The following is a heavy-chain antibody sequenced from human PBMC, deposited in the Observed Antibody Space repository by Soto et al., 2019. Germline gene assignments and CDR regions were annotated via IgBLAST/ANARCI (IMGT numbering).Heavy chain of an antibody. Sequence: QVQLVQSGAEVKKPGSSVKVSCKASGGTFSSYTISWVRQAPGQGLEWMGRIIPILGIANYAQKFQGRVTITADKSARRAYMELSSLRSEDTAVYYCARGYCSGGSCYSFDYWGQGTLVTVSS. CDR1: GGTFSSYT. CDR3: ARGYCSGGSCYSFDY. V-gene: IGHV1-69*02. J-gene: IGHJ4*02. CDR2: IIPILGIA. D-gene: IGHD2-15*01.